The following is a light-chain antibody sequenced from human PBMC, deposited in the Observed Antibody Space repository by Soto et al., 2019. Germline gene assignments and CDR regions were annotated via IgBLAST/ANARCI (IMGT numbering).Light chain of an antibody. CDR3: SSYAGSNNLI. V-gene: IGLV2-8*01. Sequence: QSVLTQPPSASGSPGQSVTISCTGTSSDVAGYNYVSWYQQHPGKAPKLMVYEVNKRPSGVPDRFSGSKSGNTASLTVSGLQAEDEADYYCSSYAGSNNLIFGGGTKLTVL. CDR1: SSDVAGYNY. CDR2: EVN. J-gene: IGLJ2*01.